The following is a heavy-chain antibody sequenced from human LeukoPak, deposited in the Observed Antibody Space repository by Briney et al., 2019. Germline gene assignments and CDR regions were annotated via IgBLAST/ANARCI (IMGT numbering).Heavy chain of an antibody. V-gene: IGHV4-39*01. J-gene: IGHJ4*02. D-gene: IGHD4-17*01. CDR2: IYYSGST. Sequence: SETLSLTCTVSGGSISSSSYYWGWIRQPPGKGLEWIGSIYYSGSTYYNPSLKSRVTISLDTSRNQFSLKLSSVTAADTAVYYCARYGDADYVPYWGQGTLVTVSS. CDR3: ARYGDADYVPY. CDR1: GGSISSSSYY.